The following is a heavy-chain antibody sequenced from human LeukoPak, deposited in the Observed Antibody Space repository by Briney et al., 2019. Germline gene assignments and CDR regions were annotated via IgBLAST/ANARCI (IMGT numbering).Heavy chain of an antibody. CDR3: AREATGPGSNWFDP. J-gene: IGHJ5*02. CDR1: VGSISSSSYY. V-gene: IGHV4-39*02. Sequence: SETLSLTCTVSVGSISSSSYYWGWIRQPPGKGLEWIGSIYYSGSTYYNPSLKSRVTISVDTSKNQFSLKLSSVTAADTAVYYCAREATGPGSNWFDPWGQGPLVTVSS. D-gene: IGHD1-26*01. CDR2: IYYSGST.